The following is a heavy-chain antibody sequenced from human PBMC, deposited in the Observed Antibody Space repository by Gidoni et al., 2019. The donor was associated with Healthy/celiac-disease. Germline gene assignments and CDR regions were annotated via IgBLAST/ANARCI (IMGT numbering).Heavy chain of an antibody. CDR2: IYYSGST. V-gene: IGHV4-39*01. CDR3: APLVSPAAISPWFDP. D-gene: IGHD2-2*02. Sequence: QLQLQESAPGLVKPSETLSLTCTVSGGSISSSSYYWGWIRQPPGKGLEWIGSIYYSGSTYYNPSLKSRVTISVDTSKNQFSLKLSSVTAADTAVYYCAPLVSPAAISPWFDPWGQGTLVTVSS. J-gene: IGHJ5*02. CDR1: GGSISSSSYY.